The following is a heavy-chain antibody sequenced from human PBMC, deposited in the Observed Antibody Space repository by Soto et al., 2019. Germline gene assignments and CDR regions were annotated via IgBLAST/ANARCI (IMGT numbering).Heavy chain of an antibody. V-gene: IGHV1-69*13. CDR2: IIPIFGTA. J-gene: IGHJ5*02. D-gene: IGHD6-13*01. CDR3: ARSEGIAAALNWFDP. CDR1: GGTFSSYA. Sequence: SVKVSCKASGGTFSSYAISWVRQAPGQGLEWMGGIIPIFGTANYAQKFQGRVTITADESTSTAYMELSSLRSEDTAVYYCARSEGIAAALNWFDPWGQGTLVTVSS.